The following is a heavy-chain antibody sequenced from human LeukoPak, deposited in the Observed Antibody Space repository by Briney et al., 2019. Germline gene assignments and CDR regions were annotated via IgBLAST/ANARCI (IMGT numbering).Heavy chain of an antibody. Sequence: TGGSLRLSCAASGFTFSSYGMHWVRQAPAKGLEWVAVIWYDGSNKYYADSVKGRFTISRDNSKNTLYLQMNSLRAEDTAVYYCARNYYDSSGYYYHDYWGQGTLVTVSS. J-gene: IGHJ4*02. V-gene: IGHV3-33*01. CDR3: ARNYYDSSGYYYHDY. D-gene: IGHD3-22*01. CDR1: GFTFSSYG. CDR2: IWYDGSNK.